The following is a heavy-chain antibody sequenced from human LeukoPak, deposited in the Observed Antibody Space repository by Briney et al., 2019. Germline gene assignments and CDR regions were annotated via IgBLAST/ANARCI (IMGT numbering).Heavy chain of an antibody. CDR3: ARGEPTYFDY. CDR2: IYYSGST. V-gene: IGHV4-30-4*01. CDR1: GGSISSGDYY. J-gene: IGHJ4*02. D-gene: IGHD1-14*01. Sequence: SETLSLTCTVSGGSISSGDYYWSWIRQPPGKGLEWIGYIYYSGSTYYNPSLKSRVTISVDTSKNQFSLKLSPVTAADTAVYYCARGEPTYFDYWGQGTLVTVSS.